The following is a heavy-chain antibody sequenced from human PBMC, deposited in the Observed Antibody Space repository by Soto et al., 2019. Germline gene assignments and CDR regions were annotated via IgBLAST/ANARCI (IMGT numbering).Heavy chain of an antibody. D-gene: IGHD3-3*01. J-gene: IGHJ4*01. V-gene: IGHV1-18*04. CDR1: GYTFTSYG. CDR2: ISAYNGNT. CDR3: ARVWRGLRFLEWFHTDY. Sequence: ASVKVSCKASGYTFTSYGISWVRQAPGQGLEWMGWISAYNGNTNYAQKLQGRVTMTTDTSTSTAYMELRSLRSDDTAVYYCARVWRGLRFLEWFHTDYWGHGTLVTVSS.